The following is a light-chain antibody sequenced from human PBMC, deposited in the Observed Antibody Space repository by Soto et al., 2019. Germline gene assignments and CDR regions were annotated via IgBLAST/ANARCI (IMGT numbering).Light chain of an antibody. CDR3: QQSYSAPRT. CDR1: QNIDKF. Sequence: DIQMTQSPSSLSASVGDRVTITCRASQNIDKFLNWYQQKSVRAPKLLIYGASSLQSRVPRRFSGGGSGTEFSLTITSLQPEDFATYYCQQSYSAPRTFGGGTQVDIK. V-gene: IGKV1-39*01. CDR2: GAS. J-gene: IGKJ4*01.